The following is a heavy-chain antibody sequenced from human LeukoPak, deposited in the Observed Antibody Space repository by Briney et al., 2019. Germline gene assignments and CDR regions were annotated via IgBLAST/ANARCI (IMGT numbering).Heavy chain of an antibody. CDR2: IYSGGST. J-gene: IGHJ6*02. Sequence: GGSLRLSCAASGFTVSSNYMSWVRQAPGKGLEWVSVIYSGGSTYYADSVKGRFTISRDNSKNTLYLQMNSLRAEDTAVYYCARDSPRGTAVAGMMDVWGQGTTVTVSS. V-gene: IGHV3-53*01. CDR1: GFTVSSNY. D-gene: IGHD6-19*01. CDR3: ARDSPRGTAVAGMMDV.